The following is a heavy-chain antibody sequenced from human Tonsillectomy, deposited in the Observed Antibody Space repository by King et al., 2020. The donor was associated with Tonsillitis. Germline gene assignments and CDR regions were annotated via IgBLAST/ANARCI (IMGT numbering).Heavy chain of an antibody. CDR2: IWYDGSNK. Sequence: VQLVESGGGVVQPGRSLRLSCAASGFTFSNYGVHWVRQAPGKGLEWVALIWYDGSNKYYADSVKGRFTISRDNSKNTVYLQMNSLRAEDTAVYFCARDPGYSSGWLDYFDYWGQGTLVTVSS. V-gene: IGHV3-33*08. CDR3: ARDPGYSSGWLDYFDY. CDR1: GFTFSNYG. D-gene: IGHD6-19*01. J-gene: IGHJ4*02.